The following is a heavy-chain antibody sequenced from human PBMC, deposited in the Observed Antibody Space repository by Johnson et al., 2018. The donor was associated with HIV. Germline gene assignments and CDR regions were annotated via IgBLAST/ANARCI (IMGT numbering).Heavy chain of an antibody. Sequence: VQLVESGGGLVQPGRSLRLSCAASGFTFSSYAMHWVRQAPGKGLEWVAVISYDGSNTYCADSVKGRFTISRDNSKNTLYLQMNSLRAEDTAVYYCAKNQEVSREDAFDIWGQGTMVTVSS. CDR1: GFTFSSYA. CDR2: ISYDGSNT. V-gene: IGHV3-30*04. J-gene: IGHJ3*02. D-gene: IGHD3-3*02. CDR3: AKNQEVSREDAFDI.